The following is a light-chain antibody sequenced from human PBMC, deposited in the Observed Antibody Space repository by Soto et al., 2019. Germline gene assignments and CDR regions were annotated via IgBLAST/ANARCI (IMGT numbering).Light chain of an antibody. CDR2: GAS. CDR3: QQYYSTPRT. Sequence: IQMTSSPSTLSASLLDLVTISCRASQSISSYLNWYQQKAGKAPKLLIYGASSFQSGVPSRFSGSGSGTEFTLTISSLQPEDFATYYCQQYYSTPRTFGQGTKVDIK. J-gene: IGKJ1*01. V-gene: IGKV1-39*01. CDR1: QSISSY.